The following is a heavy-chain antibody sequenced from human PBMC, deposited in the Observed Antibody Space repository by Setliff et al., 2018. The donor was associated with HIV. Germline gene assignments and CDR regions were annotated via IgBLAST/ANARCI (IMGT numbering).Heavy chain of an antibody. CDR3: ATLKMATIYRDFDY. CDR1: GFTLSNFW. Sequence: ESLKISCAASGFTLSNFWMTWVRQAPGKGLEWIGEINHRGSTNCNPSLKSRVSISVDTSKNQFSLKLSSVTAADTAVYYCATLKMATIYRDFDYWGQGTLVTVSS. CDR2: INHRGST. J-gene: IGHJ4*02. D-gene: IGHD5-12*01. V-gene: IGHV4-34*08.